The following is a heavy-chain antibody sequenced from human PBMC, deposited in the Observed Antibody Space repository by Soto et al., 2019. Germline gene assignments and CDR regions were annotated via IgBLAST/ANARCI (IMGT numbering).Heavy chain of an antibody. CDR2: IDPSDSYT. Sequence: GESLKISCKASGYNFTAFWIHWVRQMPGKGLEWLGKIDPSDSYTNYSPSFEGHVTISTDNSITTAYLQWSSLRASDTALYFCARAHKNWLDSWAQGTMVTLSS. J-gene: IGHJ5*01. CDR1: GYNFTAFW. CDR3: ARAHKNWLDS. V-gene: IGHV5-10-1*01.